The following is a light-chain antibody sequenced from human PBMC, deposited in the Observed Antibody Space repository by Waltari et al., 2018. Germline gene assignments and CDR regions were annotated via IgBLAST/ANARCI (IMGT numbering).Light chain of an antibody. J-gene: IGLJ3*02. CDR2: RNK. CDR1: RSNSASPN. V-gene: IGLV1-47*01. CDR3: ATWDDSLSAWV. Sequence: QSVLPQPPSASGTPRQWVTAPCSGSRSNSASPNVYWYQQLPGTAPRLLIYRNKQRPAGVPDRFSGSKSGTSASLAISGLRSEDEADYYCATWDDSLSAWVFGGGTKLTVL.